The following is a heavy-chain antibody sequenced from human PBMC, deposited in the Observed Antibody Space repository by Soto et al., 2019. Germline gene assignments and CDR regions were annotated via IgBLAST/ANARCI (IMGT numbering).Heavy chain of an antibody. CDR1: GGSISSYY. Sequence: SETLSLTCTVSGGSISSYYWSWIRQPPGKGLEWIGYIYYSGSTNYNPSLKSRVTISVDTSKNQFSLKLSSVTAADTAVYYCARGITIFGVVIWVDWGQGTLVTVSS. V-gene: IGHV4-59*01. CDR3: ARGITIFGVVIWVD. CDR2: IYYSGST. D-gene: IGHD3-3*01. J-gene: IGHJ4*02.